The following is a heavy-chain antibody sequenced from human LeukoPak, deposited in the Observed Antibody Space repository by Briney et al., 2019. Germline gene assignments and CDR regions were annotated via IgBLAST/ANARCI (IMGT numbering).Heavy chain of an antibody. J-gene: IGHJ4*02. V-gene: IGHV2-5*01. D-gene: IGHD3-3*01. Sequence: SGPMLVKPTQTLTLTCTSSGFSLSTSGVGVGWIRQPPGKALEWLALIYWNDDKRYSPSLKSRLTITKDTSKNQVVLTMTNMDPVDTATYYCAHSRPPYYDFWSGLGGYFDYWGQGTLVTVSS. CDR3: AHSRPPYYDFWSGLGGYFDY. CDR1: GFSLSTSGVG. CDR2: IYWNDDK.